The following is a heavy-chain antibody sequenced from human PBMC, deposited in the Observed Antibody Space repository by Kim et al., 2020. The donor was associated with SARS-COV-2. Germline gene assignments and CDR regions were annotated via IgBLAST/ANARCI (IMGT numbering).Heavy chain of an antibody. Sequence: GGSLRLSCAASGFTFSTYAMHWVRQPPGKGLEWVAFISSDGSKTYYEDSVKGRFTISRDNSKNMVYLQMNSLRAEDTTVYYCAREWWSWGQGPLVTVSS. V-gene: IGHV3-30*04. CDR3: AREWWS. D-gene: IGHD2-15*01. CDR2: ISSDGSKT. CDR1: GFTFSTYA. J-gene: IGHJ5*02.